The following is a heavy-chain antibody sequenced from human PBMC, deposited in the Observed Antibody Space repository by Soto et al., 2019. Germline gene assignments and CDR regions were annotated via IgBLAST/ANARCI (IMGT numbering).Heavy chain of an antibody. Sequence: SETLSLTCTVSGGSISSSSYYWGWIRQPPGKGLEWIGSIYYSGSTYYNPSLKSRVTISVDTSKNQFSLKLSSVTAADTAVYYCARHAPHYDILTSFDPWGQGTLVTVSS. V-gene: IGHV4-39*01. CDR1: GGSISSSSYY. J-gene: IGHJ5*02. CDR2: IYYSGST. CDR3: ARHAPHYDILTSFDP. D-gene: IGHD3-9*01.